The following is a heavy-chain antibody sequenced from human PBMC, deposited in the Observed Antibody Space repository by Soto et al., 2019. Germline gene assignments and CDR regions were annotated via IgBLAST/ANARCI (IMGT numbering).Heavy chain of an antibody. V-gene: IGHV5-51*01. Sequence: GESLKISCKGSGYSFTSYWIGWVRQMPGKGLEWMGIIYPGDSDTRYSPSFQGQVTISADKSISTAYLQWSSLKASDTAMYYCARSIRAYVSGSSCHWYGMDGWGEGTRVTVGS. CDR1: GYSFTSYW. CDR2: IYPGDSDT. J-gene: IGHJ6*04. D-gene: IGHD2-15*01. CDR3: ARSIRAYVSGSSCHWYGMDG.